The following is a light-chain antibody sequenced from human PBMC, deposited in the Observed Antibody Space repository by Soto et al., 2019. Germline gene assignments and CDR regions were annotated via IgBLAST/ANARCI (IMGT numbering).Light chain of an antibody. J-gene: IGKJ4*01. CDR1: QSVTNY. CDR3: HQRSNWPLT. Sequence: EIVLTQSPATLSLSPGESITLSCRASQSVTNYLAWYQHKPGQAPRLLIYDASNRATGIPARFSGRGSGTDFTLTISSLEPEDFAIYYCHQRSNWPLTFGGGTRVQIK. CDR2: DAS. V-gene: IGKV3-11*01.